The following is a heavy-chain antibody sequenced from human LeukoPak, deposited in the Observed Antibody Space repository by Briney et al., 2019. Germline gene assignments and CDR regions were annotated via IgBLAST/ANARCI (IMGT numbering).Heavy chain of an antibody. D-gene: IGHD6-19*01. J-gene: IGHJ4*02. CDR2: IIPILGIA. CDR1: GGTFSSYA. V-gene: IGHV1-69*04. CDR3: ARGDTYSSGWRIDY. Sequence: SVKVSCEASGGTFSSYAISWVRQAPGQGLEWMGRIIPILGIANYAQKFQGRVTITADKSTSTAYMELSSLRSEDTAVYYCARGDTYSSGWRIDYWGQGTLVTVSS.